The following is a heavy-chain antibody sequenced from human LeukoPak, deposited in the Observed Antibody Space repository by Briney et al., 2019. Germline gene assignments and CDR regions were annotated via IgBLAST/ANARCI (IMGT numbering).Heavy chain of an antibody. V-gene: IGHV1-24*01. D-gene: IGHD3-22*01. CDR1: GYTLTELP. Sequence: VASVKVSCKVSGYTLTELPMHWVRQAPGKGLEWMGGFDPEGGETIYAQKFQGRVTMTEDTSTDTAYMELSSLRSEDTAVYYCATSRDYYDSSGYYYYRYYYGMDVWGQGTTVTVSS. J-gene: IGHJ6*02. CDR2: FDPEGGET. CDR3: ATSRDYYDSSGYYYYRYYYGMDV.